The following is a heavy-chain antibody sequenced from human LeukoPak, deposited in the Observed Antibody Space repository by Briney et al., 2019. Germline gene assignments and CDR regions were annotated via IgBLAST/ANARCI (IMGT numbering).Heavy chain of an antibody. CDR1: GFSLSNYN. V-gene: IGHV3-48*04. CDR2: ISSSSSTI. J-gene: IGHJ4*02. Sequence: GGSLRLSCAASGFSLSNYNMNWVRQAAGKGLEWVSHISSSSSTIYYADSVRGRFTISRDNAKNSLYLQMNSLRAEDTAVYYCAREGPTYYYDSSGYFDYWGQGTLVTVSS. D-gene: IGHD3-22*01. CDR3: AREGPTYYYDSSGYFDY.